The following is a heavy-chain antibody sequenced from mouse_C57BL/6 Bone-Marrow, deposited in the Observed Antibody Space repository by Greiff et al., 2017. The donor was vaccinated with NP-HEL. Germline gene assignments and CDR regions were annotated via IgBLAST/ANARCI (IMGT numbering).Heavy chain of an antibody. V-gene: IGHV5-6*02. CDR2: ISSGGSYT. Sequence: EVMLVESGGDLVKPGGSLKLSCAASGFTFSSYGMSWVRQTPDKRLEWVATISSGGSYTYYPDSVKGRFTISRDNAKNTLYLQMSSLKSEDTAMYYCARRSRVYAMDDWGQGTSVTVSS. CDR1: GFTFSSYG. J-gene: IGHJ4*01. CDR3: ARRSRVYAMDD.